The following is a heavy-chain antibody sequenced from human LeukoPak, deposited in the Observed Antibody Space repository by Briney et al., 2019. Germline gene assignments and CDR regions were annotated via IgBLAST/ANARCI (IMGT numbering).Heavy chain of an antibody. CDR1: GGSVSSSNYY. J-gene: IGHJ3*02. Sequence: SETLSLTCTVSGGSVSSSNYYWGWIRQPPGKGLEWIGNMYYTGSTYHNPSLKSRVTISIDTSKSQFSLKLSSVTATDTAVYYCATLHYDSSGYFDAFDIWGQGIMVTVSS. V-gene: IGHV4-39*01. CDR3: ATLHYDSSGYFDAFDI. CDR2: MYYTGST. D-gene: IGHD3-22*01.